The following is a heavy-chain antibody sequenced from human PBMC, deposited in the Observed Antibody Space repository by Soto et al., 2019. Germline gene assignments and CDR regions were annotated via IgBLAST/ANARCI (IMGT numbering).Heavy chain of an antibody. Sequence: QVQLVESGGGLVKPGGSLRLSCAASGFTFSDYYMSWIRQAPGKGLEWVSYISSSSSYTNYADSVKGRFTISRDNAKNSLYLQMNSLRAEDTAVYYCARIPRIAADHFDYWGQRTLVTVSS. D-gene: IGHD6-13*01. V-gene: IGHV3-11*05. CDR2: ISSSSSYT. CDR3: ARIPRIAADHFDY. J-gene: IGHJ4*02. CDR1: GFTFSDYY.